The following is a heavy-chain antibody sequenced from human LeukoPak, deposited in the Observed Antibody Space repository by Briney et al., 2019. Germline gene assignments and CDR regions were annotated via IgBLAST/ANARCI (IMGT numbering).Heavy chain of an antibody. J-gene: IGHJ4*02. Sequence: SETLSLTCTVSGGSISSGGYYWSWIRQPPGKGLEWIGYIYHSGSTYYNPSLESRVTISVDKSKNQFSLKLSSVTAADTAVYYCAISLKDFHYDYVWGTTPFDYWGQGTLVTVSS. D-gene: IGHD3-16*01. CDR3: AISLKDFHYDYVWGTTPFDY. V-gene: IGHV4-30-2*01. CDR2: IYHSGST. CDR1: GGSISSGGYY.